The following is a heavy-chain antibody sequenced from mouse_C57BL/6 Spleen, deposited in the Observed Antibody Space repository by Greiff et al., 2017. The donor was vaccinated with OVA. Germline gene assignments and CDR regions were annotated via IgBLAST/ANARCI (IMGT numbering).Heavy chain of an antibody. CDR2: INPNYGTT. J-gene: IGHJ1*03. Sequence: ESGPELVMPGASVKISCKASGYSFTDYNMNWVKQSNGKSLEWIGVINPNYGTTSYNQKFKGKATLTVDQSSSTAYIQLNNLTSEDSAVYYCARDYGRSYDYWYFDGWGTGTTVTVSS. CDR3: ARDYGRSYDYWYFDG. CDR1: GYSFTDYN. D-gene: IGHD1-1*01. V-gene: IGHV1-39*01.